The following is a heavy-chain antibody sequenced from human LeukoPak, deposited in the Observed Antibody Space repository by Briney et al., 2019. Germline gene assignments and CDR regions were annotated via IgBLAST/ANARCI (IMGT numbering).Heavy chain of an antibody. CDR2: IYYSGST. V-gene: IGHV4-59*12. CDR1: GASITTYY. D-gene: IGHD5-18*01. Sequence: SETLSLTCTVSGASITTYYWSWIRQPPGKGLEWIGYIYYSGSTNYNPSLRSRLTISLDTSKNQFSLKLSSVTAADTAVYYCARDSVDTAMSFWFDPWGQGTLVTVSS. J-gene: IGHJ5*02. CDR3: ARDSVDTAMSFWFDP.